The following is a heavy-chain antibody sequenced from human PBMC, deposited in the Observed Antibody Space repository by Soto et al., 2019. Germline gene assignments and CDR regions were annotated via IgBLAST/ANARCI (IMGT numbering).Heavy chain of an antibody. J-gene: IGHJ4*02. D-gene: IGHD2-15*01. CDR2: IRGNGGRT. CDR3: VKADCSGGGCFRNFDC. V-gene: IGHV3-23*01. CDR1: GVMFSSYA. Sequence: PGGSLRLSCAASGVMFSSYAMSWVRLAPGKGLEWVSTIRGNGGRTYTAGSVEGRFTISRDNSDNTLYLQMSSLRAEDTALYYCVKADCSGGGCFRNFDCWGQGILVTVSS.